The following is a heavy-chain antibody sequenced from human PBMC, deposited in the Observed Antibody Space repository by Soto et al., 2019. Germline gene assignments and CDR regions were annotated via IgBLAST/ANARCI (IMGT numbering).Heavy chain of an antibody. CDR2: ILPILFIT. V-gene: IGHV1-69*04. Sequence: QVQLVQSGAEVKKPGSSVKVSCQASEGPFSSNGISWVRQAPGQGLEWMGRILPILFITNYAQKFQGRVTITADEFTSTAYMELSGLRAEDTAVYYCASEGLHAEDFHNWGQGTVVTVSS. CDR3: ASEGLHAEDFHN. J-gene: IGHJ1*01. CDR1: EGPFSSNG.